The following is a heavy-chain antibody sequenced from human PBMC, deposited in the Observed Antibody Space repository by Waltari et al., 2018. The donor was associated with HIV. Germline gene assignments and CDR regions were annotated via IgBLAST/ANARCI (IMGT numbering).Heavy chain of an antibody. CDR3: ARAIRNSSGWYYPWIGPFDY. CDR2: IYHSGST. CDR1: GYSISSGYY. J-gene: IGHJ4*02. Sequence: QVQLQESGPGLVKPSETLSLTCTVSGYSISSGYYWGWIRQPPGKGLEWIGSIYHSGSTYYNPSLKSRVTISVDTSKNQFSLKLSSVTAADTAVYYCARAIRNSSGWYYPWIGPFDYWGQGTLVTVSS. V-gene: IGHV4-38-2*02. D-gene: IGHD6-19*01.